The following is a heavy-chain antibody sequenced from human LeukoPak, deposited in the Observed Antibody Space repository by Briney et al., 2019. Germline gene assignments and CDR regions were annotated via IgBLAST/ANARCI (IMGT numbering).Heavy chain of an antibody. J-gene: IGHJ4*02. Sequence: GRSLRLSCAASGFTFSSYGMHWVRQAPGKGLEWVAVISYDGSNKYYADSVKGRFTISRDKSKNTLYLQMNSLRAEDTAVYYCAVSYYYDSSGDRRGNPDYWGQGTLVTVSS. D-gene: IGHD3-22*01. V-gene: IGHV3-30*03. CDR2: ISYDGSNK. CDR1: GFTFSSYG. CDR3: AVSYYYDSSGDRRGNPDY.